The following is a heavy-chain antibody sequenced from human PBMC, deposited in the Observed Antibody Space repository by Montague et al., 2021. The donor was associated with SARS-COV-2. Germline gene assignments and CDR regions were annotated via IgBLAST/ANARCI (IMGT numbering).Heavy chain of an antibody. J-gene: IGHJ4*02. D-gene: IGHD3-10*01. Sequence: SETLSLTCGVYGGSLSEYYWTWIRQSPEKGLEWIGEVSHIGSTNYNPSLKSRVTMSVDKSKNQFSLKLRSVTAADTAGYYCASDRGPFDYWGQGTVVTVAS. V-gene: IGHV4-34*01. CDR3: ASDRGPFDY. CDR1: GGSLSEYY. CDR2: VSHIGST.